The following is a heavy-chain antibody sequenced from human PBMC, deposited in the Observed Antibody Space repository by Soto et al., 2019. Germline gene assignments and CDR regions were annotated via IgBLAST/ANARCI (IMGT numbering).Heavy chain of an antibody. V-gene: IGHV3-7*01. CDR3: ARDIGFDYVN. Sequence: SLRLSSALSGFNVLSSWMSWVRQAPGKGLEWVAGIKEDGSETYYLHSVRGRFSISRDSAGNALHLTMNYLSAEDTGVYFCARDIGFDYVNWGQGTLVTVSS. CDR2: IKEDGSET. D-gene: IGHD3-16*01. J-gene: IGHJ4*02. CDR1: GFNVLSSW.